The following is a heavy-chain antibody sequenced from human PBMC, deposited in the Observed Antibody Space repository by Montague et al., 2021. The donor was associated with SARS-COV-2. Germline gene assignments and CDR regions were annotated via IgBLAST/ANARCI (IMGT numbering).Heavy chain of an antibody. V-gene: IGHV4-61*01. CDR1: GGSVSSGSFY. CDR2: IYHTGST. Sequence: SETLSLTCTVSGGSVSSGSFYWSWIRQPPGKGLEWIGNIYHTGSTKYSSSLKSRVTMSVDTSRKQISLKLSSVTAADSAVYYCARGALGLPAAFNWFDPWGQGNLVTVSS. D-gene: IGHD2-2*01. CDR3: ARGALGLPAAFNWFDP. J-gene: IGHJ5*02.